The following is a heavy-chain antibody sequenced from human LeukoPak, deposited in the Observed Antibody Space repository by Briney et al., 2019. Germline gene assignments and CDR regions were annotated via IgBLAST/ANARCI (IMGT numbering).Heavy chain of an antibody. CDR2: ISSRGGTI. CDR3: ARGLLGNSQRGYFDF. V-gene: IGHV3-48*03. D-gene: IGHD4-23*01. Sequence: GGSLRLSCAASGFSFSSYEMNWVRQAPGKGLEWVSYISSRGGTIYYADSVKGRFTMSRDNAKNSLYLQMNSLRAEDTSVYYCARGLLGNSQRGYFDFWGRGILVTVSS. J-gene: IGHJ4*02. CDR1: GFSFSSYE.